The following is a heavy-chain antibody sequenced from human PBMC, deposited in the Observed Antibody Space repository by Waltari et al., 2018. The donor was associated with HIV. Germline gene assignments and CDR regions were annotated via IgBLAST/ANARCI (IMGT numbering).Heavy chain of an antibody. CDR1: GFTFSAYY. V-gene: IGHV3-11*01. J-gene: IGHJ4*02. CDR3: ARETNYYDGSGFYLDD. D-gene: IGHD3-22*01. CDR2: ISGSGSTI. Sequence: QVPLVESGGRLVKPGGSLRLSCAAAGFTFSAYYMSWIRQAPGKGLQWVSYISGSGSTIEYADSVKGRFTISRDNTENSLYLQMNSLRAEDTAVYYCARETNYYDGSGFYLDDWGQGTLVTVSS.